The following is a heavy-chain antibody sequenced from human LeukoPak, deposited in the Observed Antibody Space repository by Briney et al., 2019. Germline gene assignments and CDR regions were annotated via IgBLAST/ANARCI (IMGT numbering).Heavy chain of an antibody. CDR1: GGSITSGVNY. CDR2: IYYSGNT. CDR3: ARAPIYNEHADWFDP. D-gene: IGHD5-24*01. V-gene: IGHV4-31*03. J-gene: IGHJ5*02. Sequence: PSETLSLTCTVSGGSITSGVNYWTWIRQHPGKDLEWIGYIYYSGNTFYNPSLKSRVTISVDTSNNQFSLKLTSVTAADTAVYYCARAPIYNEHADWFDPWGQGTLVTVSS.